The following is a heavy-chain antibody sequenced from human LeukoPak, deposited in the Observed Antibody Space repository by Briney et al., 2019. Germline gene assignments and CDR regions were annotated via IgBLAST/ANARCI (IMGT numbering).Heavy chain of an antibody. CDR1: GFTFSSYA. Sequence: TGWSLRLSCAASGFTFSSYAMYWVRQAPGKVLEWVSSIFGSGGSTHYADSVKRRFTISRDNSKNTVYLQMSSLTADHPPVYFCAKTTTGYSSRRFQVWPVDYWGQGTLVIVYS. J-gene: IGHJ4*02. D-gene: IGHD6-13*01. CDR3: AKTTTGYSSRRFQVWPVDY. V-gene: IGHV3-23*01. CDR2: IFGSGGST.